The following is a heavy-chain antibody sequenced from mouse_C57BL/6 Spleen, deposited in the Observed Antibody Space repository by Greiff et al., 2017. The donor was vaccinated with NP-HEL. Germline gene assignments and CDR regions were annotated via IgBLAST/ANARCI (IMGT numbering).Heavy chain of an antibody. Sequence: QVQLQQPGAELVMPGASVKLSCKASGYTFTSYWMHWVKQRPGQGLEWIGEIDPSDSYTNYNQKFKGKSTLTVDKSSSTAYMQLSSLTSEDSAVYYCARRAYYSNYGYFDYWGQGTTLTVSS. CDR3: ARRAYYSNYGYFDY. J-gene: IGHJ2*01. V-gene: IGHV1-69*01. CDR1: GYTFTSYW. CDR2: IDPSDSYT. D-gene: IGHD2-5*01.